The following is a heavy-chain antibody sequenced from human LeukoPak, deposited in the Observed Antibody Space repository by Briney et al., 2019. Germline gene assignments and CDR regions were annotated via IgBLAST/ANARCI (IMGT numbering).Heavy chain of an antibody. Sequence: SETLSLTCIVSGYSINSGYYWGWIRQPPGKGLEWIGNIHHSGSTYYNPSLKSRVTISVDTSNNHFSLKLTSVTAADTAVHFCARDVKGYYYGSGIDFWGQGTLVTVSS. CDR2: IHHSGST. V-gene: IGHV4-38-2*02. J-gene: IGHJ4*02. CDR3: ARDVKGYYYGSGIDF. CDR1: GYSINSGYY. D-gene: IGHD3-10*01.